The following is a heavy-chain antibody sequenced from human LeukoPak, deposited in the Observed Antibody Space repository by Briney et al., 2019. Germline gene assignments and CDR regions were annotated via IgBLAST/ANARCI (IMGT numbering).Heavy chain of an antibody. CDR3: AIDVVAATGGYYYYYMDV. Sequence: TVKVSCKASGGTFSSYTISWVRHPPGPGHEWMGGVIPIFGTANFAQKFHGRVTITTDESTSTAYMERSSLRSEDTAVYYCAIDVVAATGGYYYYYMDVCGKGTTVTVSS. V-gene: IGHV1-69*05. D-gene: IGHD2-15*01. CDR1: GGTFSSYT. CDR2: VIPIFGTA. J-gene: IGHJ6*03.